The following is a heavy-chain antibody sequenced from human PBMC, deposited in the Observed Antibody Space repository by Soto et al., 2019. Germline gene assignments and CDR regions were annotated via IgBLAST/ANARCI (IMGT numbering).Heavy chain of an antibody. D-gene: IGHD3-9*01. CDR1: GLTSGDYA. J-gene: IGHJ4*02. V-gene: IGHV3-49*03. CDR3: ARRGRDLVTVPFDY. CDR2: ITSKAYGGTT. Sequence: GSLRLSCTASGLTSGDYAMSWFRQAPGKGLEWVGFITSKAYGGTTEYAASVKGRFTISRDDSKSIAYLQMNSLKTEDTAVYYCARRGRDLVTVPFDYWGQGTLVTVSS.